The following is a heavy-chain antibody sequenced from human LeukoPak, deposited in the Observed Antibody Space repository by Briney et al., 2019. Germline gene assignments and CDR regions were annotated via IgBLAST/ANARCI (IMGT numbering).Heavy chain of an antibody. V-gene: IGHV4-39*01. Sequence: PSETLSLTCTVSGGPISSSSYYWGWIRQPPGKGLEWIGSIYYSGSTYYNPSLKSRVTISVDTSKNQFSLKLSSVTAADTAVYYCARRGIAAAGYDYWGQGTLVTVSS. D-gene: IGHD6-13*01. CDR3: ARRGIAAAGYDY. CDR1: GGPISSSSYY. J-gene: IGHJ4*02. CDR2: IYYSGST.